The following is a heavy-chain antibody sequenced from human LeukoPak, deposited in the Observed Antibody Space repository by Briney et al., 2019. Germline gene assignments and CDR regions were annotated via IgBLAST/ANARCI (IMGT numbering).Heavy chain of an antibody. CDR1: GGSISSSNW. CDR3: ASAPYSSGYIIREDWFDP. J-gene: IGHJ5*02. Sequence: PSETLSLTCAVSGGSISSSNWWSWVRQPPGKGLEWIGEIYQSGSTNYNPSLKSRVTISVDKSKNQFSLKLSSVTAADTAVYYCASAPYSSGYIIREDWFDPWGQGTLVTVSS. D-gene: IGHD3-22*01. V-gene: IGHV4-4*02. CDR2: IYQSGST.